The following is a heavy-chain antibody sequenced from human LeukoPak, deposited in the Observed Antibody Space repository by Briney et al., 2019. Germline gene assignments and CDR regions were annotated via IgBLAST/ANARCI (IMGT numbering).Heavy chain of an antibody. CDR3: ARICSSTSCASYYYYMDV. CDR2: IYSGGST. V-gene: IGHV3-53*01. CDR1: GFTVSSNC. Sequence: GGSLRLSCAASGFTVSSNCMSWVRQAPGKGLEWVSVIYSGGSTYYADSVKGRFTISRDNSKNTLYLQMNSLRAEDTAVYYCARICSSTSCASYYYYMDVWGKGTTVTVSS. D-gene: IGHD2-2*01. J-gene: IGHJ6*03.